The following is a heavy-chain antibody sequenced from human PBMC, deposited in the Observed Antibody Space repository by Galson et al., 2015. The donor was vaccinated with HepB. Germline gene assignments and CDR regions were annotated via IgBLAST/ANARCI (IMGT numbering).Heavy chain of an antibody. Sequence: SVKVSCKVSGYTLTELSMHWVRQAPGKGLEWMGGFDPEDGGTIYAQNFQGRVTMTEDTSTDTAYMILSSLRSEDTAVFYCATRPPGLPTVTTVGHYHGMDVWGQGTTVTVSS. J-gene: IGHJ6*02. CDR3: ATRPPGLPTVTTVGHYHGMDV. CDR1: GYTLTELS. V-gene: IGHV1-24*01. D-gene: IGHD4-11*01. CDR2: FDPEDGGT.